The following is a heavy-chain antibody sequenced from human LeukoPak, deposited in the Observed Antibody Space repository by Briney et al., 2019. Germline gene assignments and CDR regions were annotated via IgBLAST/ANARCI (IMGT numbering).Heavy chain of an antibody. CDR3: ASSGYCSGGSCYSDAFDI. V-gene: IGHV5-51*01. J-gene: IGHJ3*02. Sequence: GESLKISCKGSGYSFTSYWISWVRQMPGKGLEWMGIIYPGDSDTRYSPSFQGQVTISADKSISTAYLQWSSLKASDTAMYYCASSGYCSGGSCYSDAFDIWGQGTMVTVSS. CDR1: GYSFTSYW. D-gene: IGHD2-15*01. CDR2: IYPGDSDT.